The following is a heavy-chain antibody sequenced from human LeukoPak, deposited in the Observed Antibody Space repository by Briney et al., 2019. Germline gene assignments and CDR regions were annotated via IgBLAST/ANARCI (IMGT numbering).Heavy chain of an antibody. CDR3: AKFATARTSVDTDY. CDR1: GFTFSNRA. V-gene: IGHV3-23*01. J-gene: IGHJ4*02. CDR2: VSDSGSNT. Sequence: GGSLRLSCAASGFTFSNRAMTWVRQAPGKGLEWVSSVSDSGSNTYYADSVKGRFTISRDNSKNTLYLQMNSLRAEDTAVYYCAKFATARTSVDTDYWGQGTLVTVSS. D-gene: IGHD2-2*01.